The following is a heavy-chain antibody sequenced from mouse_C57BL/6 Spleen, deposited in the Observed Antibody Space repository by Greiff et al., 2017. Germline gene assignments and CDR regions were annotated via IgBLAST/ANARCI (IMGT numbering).Heavy chain of an antibody. CDR3: ARVGSGQLRLHAWFAY. CDR1: GYTFTSYG. J-gene: IGHJ3*01. D-gene: IGHD3-2*02. CDR2: IYPRSGNT. Sequence: QVPLKESGAELARPGASVKLSCKASGYTFTSYGISWVKQRTGQGLEWIGEIYPRSGNTYYNEKFKGKATLASDKSSSTAYMELRSLTSEDSAVYFCARVGSGQLRLHAWFAYWGQGTLVTVSA. V-gene: IGHV1-81*01.